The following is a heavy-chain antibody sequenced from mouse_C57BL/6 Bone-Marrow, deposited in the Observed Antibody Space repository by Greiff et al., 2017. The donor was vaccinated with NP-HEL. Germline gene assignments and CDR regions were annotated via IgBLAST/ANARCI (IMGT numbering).Heavy chain of an antibody. CDR2: ILPGSGST. Sequence: QVQLQQSGAELMKPGASVKLSYKATGYTFTGYWIEWVKQRPGHGLEWIGEILPGSGSTNSLEKFKGKATFTADTSSNTAYMQLSSLTTEDSAIYYCARSYYVDYWGQGTTLTVSS. CDR3: ARSYYVDY. CDR1: GYTFTGYW. V-gene: IGHV1-9*01. J-gene: IGHJ2*01.